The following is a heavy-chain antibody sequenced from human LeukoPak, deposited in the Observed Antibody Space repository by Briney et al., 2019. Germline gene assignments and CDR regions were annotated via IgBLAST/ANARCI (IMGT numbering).Heavy chain of an antibody. Sequence: SETLSLTCAVYGGSISGYQWSWIRQPPGKGLEWIGHIYPSGSTSYNPSLKIRVTISVDTSKNQFSLNLSSVTAADTAVYYCAGGIRGHPTIYYYYSYMDVWDKGTTVTVSS. J-gene: IGHJ6*03. V-gene: IGHV4-34*01. D-gene: IGHD1/OR15-1a*01. CDR2: IYPSGST. CDR3: AGGIRGHPTIYYYYSYMDV. CDR1: GGSISGYQ.